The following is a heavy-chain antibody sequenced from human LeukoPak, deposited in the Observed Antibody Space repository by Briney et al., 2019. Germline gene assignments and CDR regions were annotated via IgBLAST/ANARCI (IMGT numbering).Heavy chain of an antibody. CDR3: ARSRCSGGSCYSELDY. D-gene: IGHD2-15*01. CDR1: GGSISSSNW. J-gene: IGHJ4*02. Sequence: SETLSLTCAASGGSISSSNWWSWVRQPPGKGLEWIGEIYHSGSTNYNPSLKSRVTISVDKSKNQFSLKLSSVTAADTAVYYCARSRCSGGSCYSELDYWGQGTLVTVSS. CDR2: IYHSGST. V-gene: IGHV4-4*02.